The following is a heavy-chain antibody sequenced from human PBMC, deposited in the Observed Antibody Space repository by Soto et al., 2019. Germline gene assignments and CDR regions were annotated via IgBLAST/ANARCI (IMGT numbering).Heavy chain of an antibody. CDR3: ARRQIRDHIRWSCYP. CDR1: GYTFTENQ. Sequence: ASVKVSCKASGYTFTENQIHWLRRAPGQRLEWMGRIDPKSGDTTFAQTYQGRVTMTRDTSSNTVYMELTRLTSDDTAIYYCARRQIRDHIRWSCYPWGQGTLVT. J-gene: IGHJ5*02. D-gene: IGHD2-15*01. V-gene: IGHV1-2*02. CDR2: IDPKSGDT.